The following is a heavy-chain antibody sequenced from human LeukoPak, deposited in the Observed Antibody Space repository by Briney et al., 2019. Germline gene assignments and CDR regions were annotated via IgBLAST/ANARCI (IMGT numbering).Heavy chain of an antibody. V-gene: IGHV1-3*01. J-gene: IGHJ4*02. D-gene: IGHD2-2*02. CDR1: GYTFTSYA. Sequence: ASVKVSCKASGYTFTSYAMHWVRQAPGQRLEWMGWINAGNGNTKYSQKFQGRVTITRDTSASTAYMELSSLRSEDTAVYYCARTPIVVVPAAIVFDYWGQGTLVTVSS. CDR2: INAGNGNT. CDR3: ARTPIVVVPAAIVFDY.